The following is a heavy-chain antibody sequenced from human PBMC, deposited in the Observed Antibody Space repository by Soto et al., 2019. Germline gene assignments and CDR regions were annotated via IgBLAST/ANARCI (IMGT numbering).Heavy chain of an antibody. CDR3: ARVTWVGAQLYYFDY. D-gene: IGHD1-26*01. V-gene: IGHV1-69*01. J-gene: IGHJ4*02. Sequence: QVQLVQSGAEVKKPGSSVKVTCKASGGTFSSYAISWVRQAPGQGLEWMGGIIPIFGTANYAQKFQGRVTITADESTSTAYIELSSLRSEDTAVYYCARVTWVGAQLYYFDYWGQGTLVSVSS. CDR2: IIPIFGTA. CDR1: GGTFSSYA.